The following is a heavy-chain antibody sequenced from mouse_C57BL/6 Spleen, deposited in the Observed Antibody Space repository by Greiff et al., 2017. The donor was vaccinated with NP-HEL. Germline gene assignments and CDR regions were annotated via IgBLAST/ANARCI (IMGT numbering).Heavy chain of an antibody. J-gene: IGHJ1*03. CDR3: ARSYGSSPHWYFDV. D-gene: IGHD1-1*01. V-gene: IGHV7-3*01. CDR1: GFTFTDYY. Sequence: EVKLVESGGGLVQPGGSLSLSCAASGFTFTDYYMSWVRQPPGKALEWLGFIRNKANGYTTEYSASVKGRFTISRDNSQSILYLQMNALRAEDSATYYCARSYGSSPHWYFDVWGTGTTVTVSS. CDR2: IRNKANGYTT.